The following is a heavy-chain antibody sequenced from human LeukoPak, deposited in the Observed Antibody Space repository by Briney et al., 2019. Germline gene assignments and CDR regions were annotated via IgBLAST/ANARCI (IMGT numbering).Heavy chain of an antibody. V-gene: IGHV5-51*01. CDR1: GYSFTSYR. Sequence: GESLKISCKTSGYSFTSYRIGWVRQMPGKGLDRVVTIYPGDSDTRDSPSFQGQVTISADLSISTAYLQWGSLKDSDTAIYYCATLRGDVEVVSAASEPFYFDSWGQGTLVTVSS. D-gene: IGHD2-2*01. J-gene: IGHJ4*02. CDR2: IYPGDSDT. CDR3: ATLRGDVEVVSAASEPFYFDS.